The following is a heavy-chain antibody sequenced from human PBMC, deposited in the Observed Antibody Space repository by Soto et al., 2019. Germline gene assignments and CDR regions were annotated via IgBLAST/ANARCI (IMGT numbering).Heavy chain of an antibody. CDR1: GFTFSDYY. V-gene: IGHV3-11*01. CDR2: ISSSGSTM. D-gene: IGHD3-3*01. CDR3: ATPGIYDSLAYYYRMDV. J-gene: IGHJ6*02. Sequence: GGSLRLSCAASGFTFSDYYMSWIRQAPGKGLEWVSYISSSGSTMYYADSVKGRFTISRDNAKNSLYLQMNSLRAEDTAVYYCATPGIYDSLAYYYRMDVWGQGTTVTVS.